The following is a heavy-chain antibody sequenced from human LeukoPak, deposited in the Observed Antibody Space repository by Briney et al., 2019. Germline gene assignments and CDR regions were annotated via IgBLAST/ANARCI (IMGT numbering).Heavy chain of an antibody. J-gene: IGHJ4*02. CDR2: IRSKANNYAT. CDR3: TPLGRSSKSPRDY. V-gene: IGHV3-73*01. D-gene: IGHD2-2*01. CDR1: GFTFSGSS. Sequence: GGSLRLSCAASGFTFSGSSMHWVRQASGKGLEWVGRIRSKANNYATTYAASVKGRFTISRDDSNNTAYLQMDSLKTEDTAVYYCTPLGRSSKSPRDYWGQGTLVTVSS.